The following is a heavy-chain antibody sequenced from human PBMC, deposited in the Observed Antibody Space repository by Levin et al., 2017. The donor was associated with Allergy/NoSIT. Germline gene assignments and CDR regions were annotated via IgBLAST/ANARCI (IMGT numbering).Heavy chain of an antibody. Sequence: GGSLRLSCAASGFTFSSYDMNWVRQAPGKGLEWVSAISGSGGTIYYADSVKGRFTISRDNSKNTLYLQMNSLRADETAVYYCAKGAGGSGRYWGQGTLVTVSS. CDR1: GFTFSSYD. J-gene: IGHJ4*02. D-gene: IGHD3-10*01. V-gene: IGHV3-23*01. CDR3: AKGAGGSGRY. CDR2: ISGSGGTI.